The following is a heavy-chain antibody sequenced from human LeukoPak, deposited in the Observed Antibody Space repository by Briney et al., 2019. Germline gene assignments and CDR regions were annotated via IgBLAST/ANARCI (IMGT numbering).Heavy chain of an antibody. Sequence: GGSLRLSCAASGFTFSSYSMNWVRQAPGKGLEWVSSISSSSSYIYYADSVKGRFTITRDNAKNSLYLQMNSLRAEDTAVYYCAIVCSQAGGWKPFDYWGQGTLVTGSS. J-gene: IGHJ4*02. D-gene: IGHD1-1*01. CDR2: ISSSSSYI. CDR1: GFTFSSYS. V-gene: IGHV3-21*01. CDR3: AIVCSQAGGWKPFDY.